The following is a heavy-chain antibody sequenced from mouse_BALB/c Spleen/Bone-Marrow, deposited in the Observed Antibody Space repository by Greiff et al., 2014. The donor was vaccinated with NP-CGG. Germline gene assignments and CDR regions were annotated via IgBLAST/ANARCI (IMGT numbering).Heavy chain of an antibody. CDR2: IYPGSGNT. CDR1: GYTFTDYY. V-gene: IGHV1-77*01. Sequence: QVHVKQSGAELARPGASVKLSCKASGYTFTDYYINWVKQRTGQGLEWIGEIYPGSGNTYYNEKFKGKATLTADKSSSTAYMQLCSLTSEDSAVYFCAKGGYGSSYVRYYAMDYWGQGTSVTVSS. J-gene: IGHJ4*01. CDR3: AKGGYGSSYVRYYAMDY. D-gene: IGHD1-1*01.